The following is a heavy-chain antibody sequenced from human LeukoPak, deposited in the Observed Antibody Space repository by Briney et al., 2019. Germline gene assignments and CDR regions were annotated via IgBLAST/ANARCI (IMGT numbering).Heavy chain of an antibody. Sequence: GGSLRLSCAASGITFSSYMLTWVRQAPGKGLEWVSGISWNSGSIGYADSVKGRFTISRDNAKNSLYLQMNSLRAEDTALYYCGTAGGYFDYWGQGTLVTVSS. CDR3: GTAGGYFDY. CDR1: GITFSSYM. D-gene: IGHD3-16*01. J-gene: IGHJ4*02. CDR2: ISWNSGSI. V-gene: IGHV3-9*01.